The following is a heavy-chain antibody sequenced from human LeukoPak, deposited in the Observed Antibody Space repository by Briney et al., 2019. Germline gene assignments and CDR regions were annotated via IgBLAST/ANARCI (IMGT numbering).Heavy chain of an antibody. CDR1: GFTFSSYA. Sequence: GGSLRLSCAASGFTFSSYAMSWVRQAPGKGLEWVSAISGSGGSTYYADSVNGRFTISRDNSKNTLYLQMNSLRTEDTAVDYCAKGDSSGWRYWYFDLWGRGTLVTVSA. D-gene: IGHD6-19*01. V-gene: IGHV3-23*01. CDR3: AKGDSSGWRYWYFDL. J-gene: IGHJ2*01. CDR2: ISGSGGST.